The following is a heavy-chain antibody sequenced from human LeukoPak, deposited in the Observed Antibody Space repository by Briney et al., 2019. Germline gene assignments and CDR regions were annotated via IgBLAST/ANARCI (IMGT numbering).Heavy chain of an antibody. V-gene: IGHV3-23*01. D-gene: IGHD3-22*01. CDR1: GFTFSDYA. CDR2: ISDDGSGT. Sequence: GGSLRLSCAASGFTFSDYAMSWVRRAPGQGLEWVSTISDDGSGTYYADSVKGRFTISRDNSKNTLFLQINSLRAEDSAVYYCATDRERDPSVYYLVGGQGTLITVSS. CDR3: ATDRERDPSVYYLV. J-gene: IGHJ4*02.